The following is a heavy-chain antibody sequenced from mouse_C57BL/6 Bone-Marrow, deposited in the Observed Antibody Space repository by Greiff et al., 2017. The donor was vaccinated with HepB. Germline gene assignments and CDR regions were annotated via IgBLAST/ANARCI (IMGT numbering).Heavy chain of an antibody. D-gene: IGHD1-1*01. V-gene: IGHV1-64*01. CDR1: GYTFTSYW. CDR3: ARGGFFIGGV. CDR2: IHPNSGST. Sequence: QVQLQQPGAELVKPGASVKLSCKASGYTFTSYWMHWVKQRPGQGLEWIGMIHPNSGSTNYNEKFKSKATLTVDKSSSTAYMQSSSLTYEDSAVYYCARGGFFIGGVWGTGTAVTVSS. J-gene: IGHJ1*03.